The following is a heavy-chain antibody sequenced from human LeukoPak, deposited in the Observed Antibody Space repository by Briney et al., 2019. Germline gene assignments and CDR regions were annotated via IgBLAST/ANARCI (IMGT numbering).Heavy chain of an antibody. D-gene: IGHD2-15*01. CDR2: ISYDGSNK. CDR3: AKDLEGYCSGGRCYHHGMDV. Sequence: GGSLRLSCAASGFTYSSYGMHWVRQAPGKGLEWVAVISYDGSNKYYADSVKGRFTISRDNSKNTLYLQMNSLRAEDTAVYYCAKDLEGYCSGGRCYHHGMDVWGQGTTVTVSS. CDR1: GFTYSSYG. J-gene: IGHJ6*02. V-gene: IGHV3-30*18.